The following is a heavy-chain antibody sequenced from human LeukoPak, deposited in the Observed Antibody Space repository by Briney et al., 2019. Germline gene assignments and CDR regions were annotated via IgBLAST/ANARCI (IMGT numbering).Heavy chain of an antibody. CDR3: ARGGRSSSGYSNLGGGIDP. CDR1: GFSFSSYA. J-gene: IGHJ5*02. D-gene: IGHD3-22*01. Sequence: GSLRLSRAASGFSFSSYAMTWIRQPPGKGLEWIGEINHSGSTNYNPSLKSRVTISVDTSKNQFSLKLSSVTAADTAVYYCARGGRSSSGYSNLGGGIDPWGQGTLVTVSS. CDR2: INHSGST. V-gene: IGHV4-34*01.